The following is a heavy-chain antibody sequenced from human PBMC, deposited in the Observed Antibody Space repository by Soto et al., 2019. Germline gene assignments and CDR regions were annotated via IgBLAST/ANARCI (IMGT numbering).Heavy chain of an antibody. V-gene: IGHV3-30-3*01. CDR2: ISYDGNNK. CDR1: GFTYSTYT. Sequence: PGGSLRLSCAASGFTYSTYTMHWVRQAPGKGLEWVAVISYDGNNKFYADSVKGRFTISRDSTKQTLYLQMNSLRPDDTAMYYCARDGVSSSLYTRHYGTYIDFRGQGVLVTVSS. CDR3: ARDGVSSSLYTRHYGTYIDF. J-gene: IGHJ4*02. D-gene: IGHD6-6*01.